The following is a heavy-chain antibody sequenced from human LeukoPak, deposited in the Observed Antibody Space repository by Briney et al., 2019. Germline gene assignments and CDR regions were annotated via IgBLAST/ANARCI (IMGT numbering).Heavy chain of an antibody. D-gene: IGHD2-8*01. J-gene: IGHJ5*02. Sequence: SETLSLTCTVSGGSISSGSYYWSWIRQPAGKGLEWIGRTYTSGSTNYNPSLKSRVTISVDTSKNQFSLKLSSVTAADTAVYYCARDGYCTNGVCYRNWFDPWGQGTLVTVSS. V-gene: IGHV4-61*02. CDR2: TYTSGST. CDR1: GGSISSGSYY. CDR3: ARDGYCTNGVCYRNWFDP.